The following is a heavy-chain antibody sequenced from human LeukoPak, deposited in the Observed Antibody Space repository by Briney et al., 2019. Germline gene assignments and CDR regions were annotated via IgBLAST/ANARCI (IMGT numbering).Heavy chain of an antibody. D-gene: IGHD2-2*01. J-gene: IGHJ4*02. CDR2: TRGSCGST. CDR3: AKVYQSYYFDY. CDR1: GFTCSRYA. V-gene: IGHV3-23*01. Sequence: GGALILSCAASGFTCSRYAMSWACQAPGKGLDWLSATRGSCGSTYYADSVKGRFTNSRDNTKNTLYLQMNSLRAEDTAVYYCAKVYQSYYFDYGGQGTLVTVSS.